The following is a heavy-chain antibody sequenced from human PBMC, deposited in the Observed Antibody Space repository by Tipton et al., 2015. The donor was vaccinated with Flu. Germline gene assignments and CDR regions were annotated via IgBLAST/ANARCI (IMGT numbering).Heavy chain of an antibody. CDR3: ARGSVWYPDH. V-gene: IGHV3-7*01. J-gene: IGHJ5*02. CDR2: IKQDGSNM. Sequence: LSLTCTASGFTFSNYWMNWVRQTPGKGLEWVATIKQDGSNMYYVDSVKGRFTISRDDAKNSLYMQMNNLRAEDTSVYYCARGSVWYPDHWGPGTPVTVSS. D-gene: IGHD6-19*01. CDR1: GFTFSNYW.